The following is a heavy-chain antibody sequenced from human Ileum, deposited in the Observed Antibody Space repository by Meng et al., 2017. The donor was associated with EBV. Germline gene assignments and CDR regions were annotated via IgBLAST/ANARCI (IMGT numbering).Heavy chain of an antibody. Sequence: QLLESGPGLVKTSGTLSLTCAVSGGSISSSNWWSWVRQPPGKGLEWIGEIYHSGSTNYNPSLKSRVTISVDKSKNQFSLKLSSVTAADTAVYYCASFPPPGKQWLVTDYWGQGTLVTVSS. D-gene: IGHD6-19*01. CDR2: IYHSGST. CDR1: GGSISSSNW. CDR3: ASFPPPGKQWLVTDY. V-gene: IGHV4-4*02. J-gene: IGHJ4*02.